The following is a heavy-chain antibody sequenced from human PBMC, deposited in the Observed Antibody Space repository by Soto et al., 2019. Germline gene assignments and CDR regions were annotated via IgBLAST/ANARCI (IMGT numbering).Heavy chain of an antibody. J-gene: IGHJ6*02. D-gene: IGHD2-8*01. V-gene: IGHV3-33*01. CDR1: GFTFNSFG. Sequence: QVQLVESEGGVVQPGTSLRLSCEASGFTFNSFGMHWVSQAPGKGLEWVAVIWHDGTNKYYVDSVKGRFTISRDNSKDTLYLQMNNLRAEDTAVYYCARTGLQIVQATSYYYGLDVWGQGTTVTVSS. CDR2: IWHDGTNK. CDR3: ARTGLQIVQATSYYYGLDV.